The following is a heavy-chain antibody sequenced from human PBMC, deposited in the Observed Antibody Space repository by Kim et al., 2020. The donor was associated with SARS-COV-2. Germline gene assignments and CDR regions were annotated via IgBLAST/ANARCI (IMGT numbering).Heavy chain of an antibody. CDR1: GGSISSGGYY. Sequence: SETLSLTCTVSGGSISSGGYYWSWIRQHPGKGLEWIGYIYYSGSTYYNPSLKSRVTISVDTSKNQFSLKLSSVTAADTAVYYCARDVDLRGWFDPWGQGTLVTVSS. V-gene: IGHV4-31*03. J-gene: IGHJ5*02. CDR2: IYYSGST. D-gene: IGHD2-21*01. CDR3: ARDVDLRGWFDP.